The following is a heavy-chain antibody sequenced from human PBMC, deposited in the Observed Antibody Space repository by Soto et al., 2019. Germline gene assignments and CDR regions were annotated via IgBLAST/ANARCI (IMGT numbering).Heavy chain of an antibody. CDR2: ISSSSSYI. CDR3: ARDSYDSSGYSTPFDY. D-gene: IGHD3-22*01. J-gene: IGHJ4*02. Sequence: GGSLRLSCAASGFTFSSYAMSWVRQAPGKGLEWVSSISSSSSYIYYADSVKGRFTISRDNAKNSLYLQMNSLRAEDTAVYYCARDSYDSSGYSTPFDYWGQGTLVTVSS. CDR1: GFTFSSYA. V-gene: IGHV3-21*01.